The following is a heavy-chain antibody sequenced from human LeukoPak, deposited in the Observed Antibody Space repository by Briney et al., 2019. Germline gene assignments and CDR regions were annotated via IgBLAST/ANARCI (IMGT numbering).Heavy chain of an antibody. CDR2: ISSSGSTI. CDR1: GFTFSDYY. Sequence: GGSLRLSCAASGFTFSDYYMSWIRQAPGRGLEWVSYISSSGSTIYYADSVKGRFTISRDNAKNSLYLQMNSLRAEDTAVYYCAREGDSSSQLCGFDYWGQGTLVTVSS. V-gene: IGHV3-11*01. CDR3: AREGDSSSQLCGFDY. D-gene: IGHD6-13*01. J-gene: IGHJ4*02.